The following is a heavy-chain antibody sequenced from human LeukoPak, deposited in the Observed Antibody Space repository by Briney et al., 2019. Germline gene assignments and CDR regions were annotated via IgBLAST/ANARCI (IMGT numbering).Heavy chain of an antibody. V-gene: IGHV3-7*01. CDR3: ARTYDCSSTSCYTRGDDY. D-gene: IGHD2-2*02. CDR1: GFTFSTYW. Sequence: PGGSLRLSCAASGFTFSTYWMTWVRQAPGKGLEWVANIKQDGSEKYYVDSVRGRFTISRDNAKNSLYLQMNSLRAEDTAVYYCARTYDCSSTSCYTRGDDYWGQGTLVTVSS. J-gene: IGHJ4*02. CDR2: IKQDGSEK.